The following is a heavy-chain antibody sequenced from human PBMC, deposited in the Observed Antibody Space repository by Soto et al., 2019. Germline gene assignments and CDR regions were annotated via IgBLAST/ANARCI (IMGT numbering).Heavy chain of an antibody. CDR1: GFTFSSYA. D-gene: IGHD3-22*01. V-gene: IGHV3-30-3*01. Sequence: QVQLVESGGGVVQPGRSLRLSCAASGFTFSSYAMHWVRQAPGKGLEWVAVISYDGSNKYYADSVKGRFTISRDNSKNTLYLQMNSRRAEDTAVYYCARAFLVITDYWGQGTLVTVSS. CDR3: ARAFLVITDY. J-gene: IGHJ4*02. CDR2: ISYDGSNK.